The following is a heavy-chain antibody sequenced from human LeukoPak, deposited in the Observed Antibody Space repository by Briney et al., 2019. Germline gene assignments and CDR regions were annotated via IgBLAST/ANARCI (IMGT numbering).Heavy chain of an antibody. Sequence: GPSVKVSCKASGYTFTSYGISWVRQAPGQGLEWMGWITTYNGNTNYAQNLQGRVTLTTDTSTSTAYMELRSLRSDDTAVYYCARGSAAVVPAAIGMDAPFDYWGQGTLVTVSS. CDR1: GYTFTSYG. D-gene: IGHD2-2*01. J-gene: IGHJ4*02. CDR2: ITTYNGNT. CDR3: ARGSAAVVPAAIGMDAPFDY. V-gene: IGHV1-18*01.